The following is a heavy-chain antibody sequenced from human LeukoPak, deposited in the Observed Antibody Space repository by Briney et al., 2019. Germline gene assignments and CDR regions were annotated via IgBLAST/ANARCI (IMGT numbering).Heavy chain of an antibody. V-gene: IGHV1-2*02. CDR2: INPNSGCT. CDR1: GYTFTGYY. Sequence: EASVKVSCKASGYTFTGYYMHWVRQAPGQGIEGMGWINPNSGCTNYAQKFQGRVTMIRDPSISTAYMELSRLRSDDTAVYYCARGYPLSTTAAGTYFQHWGQGTLVTVSS. J-gene: IGHJ1*01. CDR3: ARGYPLSTTAAGTYFQH. D-gene: IGHD6-13*01.